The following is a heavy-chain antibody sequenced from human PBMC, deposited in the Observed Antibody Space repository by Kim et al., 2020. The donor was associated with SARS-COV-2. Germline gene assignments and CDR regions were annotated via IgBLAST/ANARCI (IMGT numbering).Heavy chain of an antibody. J-gene: IGHJ4*02. V-gene: IGHV3-33*01. Sequence: GGSLRLSCAASGFTFSSYGMHWVRQAPGKGLEWVALIWYDGSNKYYADSVKGRFTISRDNSKNTLYLQMNSLRAEDTAVYYCARVAAAGTTIDYWGQGTL. D-gene: IGHD6-13*01. CDR1: GFTFSSYG. CDR2: IWYDGSNK. CDR3: ARVAAAGTTIDY.